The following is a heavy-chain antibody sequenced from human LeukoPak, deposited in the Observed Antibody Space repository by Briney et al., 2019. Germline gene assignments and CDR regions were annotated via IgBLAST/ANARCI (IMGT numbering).Heavy chain of an antibody. D-gene: IGHD6-13*01. CDR1: GYTFTSYD. CDR3: ARPIYSSSWPPDDY. Sequence: ASVKVSCKASGYTFTSYDINWVRQATGQGLEWMGWMNPNSGNTGYAQKFQGRVTTTRNTSIGTAYMELSSLRSEDTAVYYCARPIYSSSWPPDDYWGQGTLVTVSS. J-gene: IGHJ4*02. CDR2: MNPNSGNT. V-gene: IGHV1-8*01.